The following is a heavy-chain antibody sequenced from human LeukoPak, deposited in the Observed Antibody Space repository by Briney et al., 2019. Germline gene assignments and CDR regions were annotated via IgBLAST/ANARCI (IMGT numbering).Heavy chain of an antibody. CDR1: GFTFSSYS. V-gene: IGHV3-48*04. CDR3: ARDSGSYAYYFDY. Sequence: GGCLRLSCAASGFTFSSYSMNWVRQAPGKGLGWVSYISSSSSTIYYADSVKGRFTISRDNAKNSLYLQMNSLRAEDTAVYYCARDSGSYAYYFDYWGQGTLVTVSS. J-gene: IGHJ4*02. D-gene: IGHD1-26*01. CDR2: ISSSSSTI.